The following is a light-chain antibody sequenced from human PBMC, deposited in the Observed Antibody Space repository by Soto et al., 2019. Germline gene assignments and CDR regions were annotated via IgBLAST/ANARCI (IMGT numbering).Light chain of an antibody. CDR3: QQYGSSPLT. CDR1: QSLDSS. J-gene: IGKJ4*01. Sequence: ESVLAQSPATLSLCPGEGASLSCRASQSLDSSLAWFQQKPGQAPRLLIYGASSRATGIPDRFSGSGSGTDFTLTISRLGPEDFAVYYCQQYGSSPLTFGGGTKVDIK. CDR2: GAS. V-gene: IGKV3-20*01.